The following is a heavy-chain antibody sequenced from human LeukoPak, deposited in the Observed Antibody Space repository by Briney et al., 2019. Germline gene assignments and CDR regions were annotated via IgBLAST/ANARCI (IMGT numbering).Heavy chain of an antibody. Sequence: SVKVSCKASGGTFSSYAISWVRQAPGQGLEWMGGIIPIFGTANYAQKFQGRVTITADESTSTAYVELSSLRFEDTAVYYCASRGGNYYGSGSYPAAGAFDIWGQGTMVTVSS. D-gene: IGHD3-10*01. CDR2: IIPIFGTA. V-gene: IGHV1-69*01. J-gene: IGHJ3*02. CDR3: ASRGGNYYGSGSYPAAGAFDI. CDR1: GGTFSSYA.